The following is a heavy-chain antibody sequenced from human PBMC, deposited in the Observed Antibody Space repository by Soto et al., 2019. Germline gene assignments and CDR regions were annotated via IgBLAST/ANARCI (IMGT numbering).Heavy chain of an antibody. D-gene: IGHD6-13*01. CDR1: GFTFSSYA. J-gene: IGHJ4*02. CDR2: ISGSGGST. V-gene: IGHV3-23*01. CDR3: AKENGYSSSWFEFDY. Sequence: EVQLLESGGGLVQPGGSLRLSCAASGFTFSSYAMSWVRQAPGKGLEWVSAISGSGGSTYYADSVKGRFTISRDNSTNTQYLQMNSLRAEDTAVYYCAKENGYSSSWFEFDYWGQGPLVTVSS.